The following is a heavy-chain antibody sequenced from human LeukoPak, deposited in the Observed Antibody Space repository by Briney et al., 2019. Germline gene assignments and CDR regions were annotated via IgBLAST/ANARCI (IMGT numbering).Heavy chain of an antibody. V-gene: IGHV7-4-1*02. D-gene: IGHD3-22*01. CDR1: GYTFTSYA. J-gene: IGHJ6*03. Sequence: VASVKVSCKASGYTFTSYAMNWVRQAPGQGLEWMGWINTNTGNPTYAQGFTGRFVFSLDTSVSTAYLQISSLKAEDTAVYYCARASPSKSVPPYYYDSSGYYPYYYYYYMDVWGKGTTVTVSS. CDR3: ARASPSKSVPPYYYDSSGYYPYYYYYYMDV. CDR2: INTNTGNP.